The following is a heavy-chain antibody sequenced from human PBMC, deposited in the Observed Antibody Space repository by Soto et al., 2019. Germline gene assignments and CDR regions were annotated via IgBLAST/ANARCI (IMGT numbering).Heavy chain of an antibody. Sequence: EVQLVESGGGLVQPGRSLRLSCAASGFTFDEYAMHWVRQAPGKGLEWVSGISWNSGSIGYADSVKGRFTISRDNAKNSLYLQMTSLRAEDTALYYCAKEKSRHGGLLEYWGQGTLVTVSS. CDR3: AKEKSRHGGLLEY. CDR2: ISWNSGSI. J-gene: IGHJ4*02. V-gene: IGHV3-9*01. CDR1: GFTFDEYA. D-gene: IGHD3-3*01.